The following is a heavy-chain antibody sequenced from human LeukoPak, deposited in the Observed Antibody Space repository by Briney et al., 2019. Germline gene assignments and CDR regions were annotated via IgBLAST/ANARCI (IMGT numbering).Heavy chain of an antibody. D-gene: IGHD6-13*01. Sequence: ASVKVSCKASGYTFTGYYMHWVRQAPGQGLEWMGWINPNSGGTNYAQKFQGRVTTTRDTSISTACMELSRLRSDDTAVYYCARDKSIAAAVDYWGQGTLVTVSS. J-gene: IGHJ4*02. V-gene: IGHV1-2*02. CDR1: GYTFTGYY. CDR3: ARDKSIAAAVDY. CDR2: INPNSGGT.